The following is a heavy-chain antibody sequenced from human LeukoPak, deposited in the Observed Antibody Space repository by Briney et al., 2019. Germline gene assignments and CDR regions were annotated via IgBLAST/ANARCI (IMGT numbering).Heavy chain of an antibody. J-gene: IGHJ6*02. CDR1: GGSISSYY. V-gene: IGHV4-4*07. Sequence: SETLSLTCTVSGGSISSYYWSWIRQPAGKGLEWIGRIYTSGSTNYNPSLKSRVTMSVDTSKNQFSLKLSSVTAADTAVYYCAREGYSYGPYYYYYYGMDVWGQGTTVTVSS. D-gene: IGHD5-18*01. CDR2: IYTSGST. CDR3: AREGYSYGPYYYYYYGMDV.